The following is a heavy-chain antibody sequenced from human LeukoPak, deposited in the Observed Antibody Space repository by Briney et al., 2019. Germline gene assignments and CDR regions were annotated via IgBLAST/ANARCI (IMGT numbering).Heavy chain of an antibody. J-gene: IGHJ4*02. V-gene: IGHV1-18*01. CDR1: GYTFTSYG. Sequence: ASVKVSCKASGYTFTSYGISWVRQAPGQGLEWMGWISAYKGNTNYAQKLQGRVTMTTDTSTSTAYMELRSLRSDDTAVYYCARKALYGSGSYSLDYWGQGTLVTVSS. CDR3: ARKALYGSGSYSLDY. CDR2: ISAYKGNT. D-gene: IGHD3-10*01.